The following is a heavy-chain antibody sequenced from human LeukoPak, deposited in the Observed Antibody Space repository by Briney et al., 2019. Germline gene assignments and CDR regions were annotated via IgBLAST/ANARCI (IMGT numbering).Heavy chain of an antibody. J-gene: IGHJ3*02. D-gene: IGHD2-15*01. V-gene: IGHV3-66*01. Sequence: PGGSLRLSCAASRFTVSSNYMSWVRQAPGKGLEWGSVIYSGGSTYYADSVKGRFTISRDNSKNTLYLQMNSLRAEDTAVYYCAGGYCSGGSCIDAFDIWGQGTMVTVSS. CDR2: IYSGGST. CDR3: AGGYCSGGSCIDAFDI. CDR1: RFTVSSNY.